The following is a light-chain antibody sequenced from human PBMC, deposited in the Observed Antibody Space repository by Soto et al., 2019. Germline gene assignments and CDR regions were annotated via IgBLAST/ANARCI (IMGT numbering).Light chain of an antibody. CDR1: QDISTW. Sequence: DIQMIQSPSSVSASVGDRVSITCRASQDISTWLAWFQQKPGKAPKLRIYGASTLHTGVPSRFGGSGSGTEFTLTISSLRPEDFATYYCQQSYSTPLTFGGGTKVDIK. J-gene: IGKJ4*01. CDR3: QQSYSTPLT. V-gene: IGKV1-12*01. CDR2: GAS.